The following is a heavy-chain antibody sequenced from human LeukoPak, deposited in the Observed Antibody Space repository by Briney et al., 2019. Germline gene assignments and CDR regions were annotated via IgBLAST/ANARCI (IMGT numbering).Heavy chain of an antibody. D-gene: IGHD3-9*01. CDR1: GFTFSSYW. CDR2: IKQDGSEK. Sequence: PGGSLRLSCAASGFTFSSYWMSWVRQAPGKGLEWVANIKQDGSEKYYVDSVKGRLTISRDNSKNTLYLQMNSLRVEDTAVYYCARDRHPYHDILPSDYWGQGSLVTVSS. V-gene: IGHV3-7*01. CDR3: ARDRHPYHDILPSDY. J-gene: IGHJ4*02.